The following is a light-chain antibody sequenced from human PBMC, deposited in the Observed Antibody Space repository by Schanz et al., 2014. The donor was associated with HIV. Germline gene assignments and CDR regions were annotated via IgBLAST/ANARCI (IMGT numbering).Light chain of an antibody. V-gene: IGKV3D-15*01. CDR1: QSVGSN. CDR3: QNYNSAPLT. J-gene: IGKJ4*01. CDR2: DAS. Sequence: DIVMTQSPAILSVSPGERATLSCKASQSVGSNLAWYRQRPGQAPRLLIYDASSRATGIPDRFSGSGSGTDFTLTISRLEPEDFATYYCQNYNSAPLTFGGGTKVE.